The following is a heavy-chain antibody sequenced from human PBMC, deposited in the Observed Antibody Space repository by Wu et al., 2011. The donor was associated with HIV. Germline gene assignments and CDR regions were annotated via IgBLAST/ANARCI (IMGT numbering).Heavy chain of an antibody. V-gene: IGHV1-46*02. J-gene: IGHJ3*02. CDR2: INPSGGRT. CDR3: ASGTVVVTGTGAFDI. D-gene: IGHD2-15*01. CDR1: GFSFDNKY. Sequence: QVQLVQSGAEVKKPGASVKVSCKASGFSFDNKYMHWVRQAPGQGLEWMGIINPSGGRTSYAQKFQGRVTMTRDTSTSTVYMELSSLRSEDTAVYYCASGTVVVTGTGAFDIWGQGTMVTVSS.